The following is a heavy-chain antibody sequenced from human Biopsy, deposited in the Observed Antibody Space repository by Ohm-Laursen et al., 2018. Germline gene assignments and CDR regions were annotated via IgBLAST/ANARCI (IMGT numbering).Heavy chain of an antibody. CDR1: GYTSTNYN. CDR3: ARDFNYDGGGSFNFDY. V-gene: IGHV1-8*01. J-gene: IGHJ4*02. CDR2: MNPNSGNT. Sequence: ASVKASCKASGYTSTNYNVNWVRQATGQGLEWMGWMNPNSGNTGYAQKFQGRVTMTRNTSISTAYMELSSLTSVDTAVYYCARDFNYDGGGSFNFDYWGQGTLVTVSS. D-gene: IGHD3-22*01.